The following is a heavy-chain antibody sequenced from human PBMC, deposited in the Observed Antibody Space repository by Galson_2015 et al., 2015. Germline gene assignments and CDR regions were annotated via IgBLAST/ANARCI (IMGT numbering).Heavy chain of an antibody. V-gene: IGHV3-30*03. CDR1: GFTFITYG. D-gene: IGHD3-22*01. Sequence: SLRLSCAASGFTFITYGMHWVRQAPGKGLEWVAIVSYDGSNTHSADSVKGRFTISRDNFKNTLYLQMNSLRAEDTAVYYCARGQQYVDSSGYSYAYFDYWGQGTRVTGSS. CDR2: VSYDGSNT. CDR3: ARGQQYVDSSGYSYAYFDY. J-gene: IGHJ4*02.